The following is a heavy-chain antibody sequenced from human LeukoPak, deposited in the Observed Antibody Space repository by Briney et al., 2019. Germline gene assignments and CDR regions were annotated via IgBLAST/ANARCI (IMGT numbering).Heavy chain of an antibody. V-gene: IGHV4-59*08. CDR2: IYYSGST. CDR1: GCSISRYY. D-gene: IGHD3-10*02. Sequence: SETLSLTCTVSGCSISRYYLSWIRQPPGKGLEWIGYIYYSGSTNYNPSLKSRVTISVDTPKNQFSLKLNSVTAADTAVYYCARNSLLQAMLMDGFEYWGQGTLVTVSS. J-gene: IGHJ4*02. CDR3: ARNSLLQAMLMDGFEY.